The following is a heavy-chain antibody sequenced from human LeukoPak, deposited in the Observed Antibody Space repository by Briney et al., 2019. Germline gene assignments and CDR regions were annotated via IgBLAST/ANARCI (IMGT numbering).Heavy chain of an antibody. V-gene: IGHV3-15*01. Sequence: PGGSLRLSCTASGFTFGDYAMSWFRQAPGKGLEWVGRIKSKTDGGTTDYAAPVKGRFTISRDDSKNTLYLQMNSLKTEDTAVYYCTTDYCSSTSCSRPFDYWGQGTLVTVSS. CDR1: GFTFGDYA. CDR3: TTDYCSSTSCSRPFDY. J-gene: IGHJ4*02. CDR2: IKSKTDGGTT. D-gene: IGHD2-2*01.